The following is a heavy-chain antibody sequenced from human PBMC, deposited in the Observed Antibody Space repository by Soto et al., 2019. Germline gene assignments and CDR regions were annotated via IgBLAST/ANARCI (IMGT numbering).Heavy chain of an antibody. CDR3: ASLISSWYLTLDY. CDR1: GGSISGGGYS. CDR2: IYHSGST. V-gene: IGHV4-30-2*01. D-gene: IGHD6-13*01. Sequence: QLQLQESGSGLVKPSQTLSLTCAVSGGSISGGGYSWSWIRQPPGKGLEWIGYIYHSGSTYYNPSLKRRVXXSXDXFKNQFSLKLGSVTAADTAVYYCASLISSWYLTLDYWGQGTLVTVSS. J-gene: IGHJ4*02.